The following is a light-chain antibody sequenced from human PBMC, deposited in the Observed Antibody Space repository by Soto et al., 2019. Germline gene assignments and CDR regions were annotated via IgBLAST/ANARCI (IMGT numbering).Light chain of an antibody. J-gene: IGLJ2*01. CDR2: KNN. CDR1: SSNIGKKY. Sequence: QSVLTQPPSASGTPGQRITISCSGSSSNIGKKYVHWYQQFPGTAPQLLIYKNNQRPSGVPDRFSGSKSGTSASLAISGLRVEDEDDYYCASWDVTLSGRLFGGGTKVTVL. V-gene: IGLV1-47*01. CDR3: ASWDVTLSGRL.